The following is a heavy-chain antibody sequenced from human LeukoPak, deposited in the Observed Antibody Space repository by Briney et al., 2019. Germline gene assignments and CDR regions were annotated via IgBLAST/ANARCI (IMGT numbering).Heavy chain of an antibody. J-gene: IGHJ3*02. CDR3: ARDRDIWLRAFDI. D-gene: IGHD5-24*01. CDR2: ISRSSTHI. V-gene: IGHV3-21*01. Sequence: GGSLRLSCAPSGFTFSSYSMNWVRQAPGKGLEWVSSISRSSTHIYYADSVKGRFTISRDNAKNSLYLHMNSLRAEDTALYYCARDRDIWLRAFDIWGQGTMVTVSS. CDR1: GFTFSSYS.